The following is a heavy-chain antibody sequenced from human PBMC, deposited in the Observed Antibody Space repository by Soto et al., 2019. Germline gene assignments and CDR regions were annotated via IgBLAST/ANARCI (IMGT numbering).Heavy chain of an antibody. CDR3: TTASIAARRFSYYYYGMDV. D-gene: IGHD6-6*01. CDR1: GFTCSNAW. J-gene: IGHJ6*02. CDR2: IKSKTDGGTT. Sequence: PGGSLRLSCAASGFTCSNAWMSWVRQAPGKGLEWVGRIKSKTDGGTTDYAAPVKGRFTISRDDSKNTLYLQMNSLKTEDTAVYYCTTASIAARRFSYYYYGMDVWGQGTTVTVSS. V-gene: IGHV3-15*01.